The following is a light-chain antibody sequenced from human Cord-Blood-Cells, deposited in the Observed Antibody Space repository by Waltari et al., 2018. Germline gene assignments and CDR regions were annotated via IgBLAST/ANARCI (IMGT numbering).Light chain of an antibody. CDR2: DVS. V-gene: IGLV2-11*01. J-gene: IGLJ2*01. CDR3: CSYAGSYTWV. Sequence: QSALTQPRSVSGSPGQPVTISCPGTSSDVGGSNYVSWYQQHPGKAPKLMIYDVSKRPSGVPDRFSGSKSGNTASLTISGLQAEDEADYYCCSYAGSYTWVFGGGTKLTVL. CDR1: SSDVGGSNY.